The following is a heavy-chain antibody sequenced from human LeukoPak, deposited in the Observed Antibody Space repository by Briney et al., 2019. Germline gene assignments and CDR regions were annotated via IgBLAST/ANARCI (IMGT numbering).Heavy chain of an antibody. J-gene: IGHJ3*02. CDR3: AGATTVVTPNAFDI. CDR1: GGSISSGGYY. Sequence: PSQTLSLTCTVSGGSISSGGYYWSWLRQHPGKGLEWIGCIYYSGSTYYNPSLKSRVTISVDTSKNQFSLKLSSVTAADTAVYYCAGATTVVTPNAFDIWGQGTMVTVSS. V-gene: IGHV4-31*03. CDR2: IYYSGST. D-gene: IGHD4-23*01.